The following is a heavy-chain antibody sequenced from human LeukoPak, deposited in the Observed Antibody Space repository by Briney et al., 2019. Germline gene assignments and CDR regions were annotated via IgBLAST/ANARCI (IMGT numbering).Heavy chain of an antibody. CDR1: GDSVSNNS. D-gene: IGHD5-12*01. CDR3: VRRRYASSCFDP. CDR2: ILYSGTT. Sequence: SQTLSLTCAISGDSVSNNSATWNWIRQPPGKGLEWIGYILYSGTTNYNPSLKSRVTISMDTSKNQFSLKLTSVTAADTAVYFCVRRRYASSCFDPWGQGTLVTVSS. J-gene: IGHJ5*02. V-gene: IGHV4-59*08.